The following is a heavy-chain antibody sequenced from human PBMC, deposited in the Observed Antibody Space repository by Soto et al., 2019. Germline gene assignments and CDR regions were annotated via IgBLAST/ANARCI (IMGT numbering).Heavy chain of an antibody. CDR3: ARGLKNRDSSNYFSWFDP. CDR1: GGSISSYY. J-gene: IGHJ5*02. Sequence: QVQLQESGPGLVKPSETLSLTCTVSGGSISSYYWSWIRQPAGKGLVWIWRIYTSGSTNYNPSLKSRVTMSVDTSKNQVSLKLSSVTAADTAVYYCARGLKNRDSSNYFSWFDPWGQGTLVTVSS. V-gene: IGHV4-4*07. CDR2: IYTSGST. D-gene: IGHD4-4*01.